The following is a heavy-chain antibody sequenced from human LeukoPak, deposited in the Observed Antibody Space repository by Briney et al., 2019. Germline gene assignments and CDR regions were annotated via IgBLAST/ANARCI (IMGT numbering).Heavy chain of an antibody. D-gene: IGHD2-15*01. CDR3: ARGYCSGGSCYFPYDSSGLYFDY. CDR1: GFTFSNYG. V-gene: IGHV3-33*01. Sequence: GGSLRLSCAASGFTFSNYGMHWVRQAPGKGLEWVAVIWYDGSNKYYADSVKGRFTIPRDNSKNTLYLQVNSLRAEDTAVYYCARGYCSGGSCYFPYDSSGLYFDYWGQGTLVTVSS. CDR2: IWYDGSNK. J-gene: IGHJ4*02.